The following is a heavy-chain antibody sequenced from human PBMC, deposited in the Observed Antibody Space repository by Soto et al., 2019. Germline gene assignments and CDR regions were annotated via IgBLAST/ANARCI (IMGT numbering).Heavy chain of an antibody. CDR3: ARRRTVATPKDAFDI. D-gene: IGHD4-17*01. J-gene: IGHJ3*02. CDR2: ISSSSSYI. Sequence: EVQLVESGGGLVKPGGSLRLSCAASGFTFSSYSMNWVRQAPGKGLEWVSSISSSSSYIYYADSVKGRFTISRDNAKNSLYLQMNSLRAEDTAVYYCARRRTVATPKDAFDIWGQGTMVTVSS. CDR1: GFTFSSYS. V-gene: IGHV3-21*01.